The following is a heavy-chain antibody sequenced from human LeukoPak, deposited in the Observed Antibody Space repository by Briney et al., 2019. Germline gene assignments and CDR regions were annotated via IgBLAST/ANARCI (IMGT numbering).Heavy chain of an antibody. V-gene: IGHV3-23*01. CDR2: ISGSGGNT. J-gene: IGHJ4*02. D-gene: IGHD3-10*01. CDR1: GLTFSTYA. Sequence: GGSLRLSCAASGLTFSTYAMTWVRQAPGKGLEWVSAISGSGGNTYYADSVKGRSTISRDNSKNTLYLQMNSLRAEDTAVYYCAKDRRAGSYDYWGQGTLVTVSS. CDR3: AKDRRAGSYDY.